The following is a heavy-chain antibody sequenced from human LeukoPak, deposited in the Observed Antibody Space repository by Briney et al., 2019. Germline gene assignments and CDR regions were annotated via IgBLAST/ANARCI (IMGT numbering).Heavy chain of an antibody. CDR1: VYTFTSYG. Sequence: ASVTVSCKASVYTFTSYGISWVRQAPGQGLEWMGWINAYSGNTNKAQKLQGRVTMTTDTYTSTAYMELRRQRADDTAGYYFAKDHTIRSFYSWGQGTLVTVSS. J-gene: IGHJ4*02. D-gene: IGHD1-14*01. CDR3: AKDHTIRSFYS. V-gene: IGHV1-18*01. CDR2: INAYSGNT.